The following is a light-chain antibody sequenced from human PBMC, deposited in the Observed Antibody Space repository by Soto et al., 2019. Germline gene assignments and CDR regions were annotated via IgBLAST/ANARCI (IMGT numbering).Light chain of an antibody. CDR1: NLGHKY. CDR2: QDS. CDR3: PAWDSSAVV. J-gene: IGLJ2*01. Sequence: SYELTQPPSVSVSPGQTASITCSGDNLGHKYACWYQQKPGQSPVLVISQDSKRPSGIPERFSGSNSGNTATLTISGTQATDEAEYYCPAWDSSAVVFGGGTKVSVL. V-gene: IGLV3-1*01.